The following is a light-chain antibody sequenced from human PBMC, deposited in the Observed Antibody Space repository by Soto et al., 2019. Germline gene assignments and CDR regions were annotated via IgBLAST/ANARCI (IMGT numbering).Light chain of an antibody. J-gene: IGKJ2*01. V-gene: IGKV1-39*01. CDR2: AAS. CDR3: QQSGT. Sequence: DIQMTQSPSSLSASVGDRVTITCRASQSISSYLNWYQQKPGKAPKLLIYAASSLQSGVPSRFSGSGSGTDFTLTISSLPPEDFATYYCQQSGTFGQGTKLEIK. CDR1: QSISSY.